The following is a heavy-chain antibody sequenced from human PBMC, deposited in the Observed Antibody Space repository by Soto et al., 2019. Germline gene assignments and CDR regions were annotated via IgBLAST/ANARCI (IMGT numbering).Heavy chain of an antibody. Sequence: QVQLQESGPGLVKPSETLSLTCTVSGGSISSYYWSWIRQPPGKGLEWIGYIYYSGSTNYNPSLMSRVTISVDTSKNQFSLKLSSVTAADTAVYYCASLVRPNYFDYWGQGTLVTVSS. CDR1: GGSISSYY. CDR2: IYYSGST. V-gene: IGHV4-59*01. CDR3: ASLVRPNYFDY. D-gene: IGHD6-6*01. J-gene: IGHJ4*02.